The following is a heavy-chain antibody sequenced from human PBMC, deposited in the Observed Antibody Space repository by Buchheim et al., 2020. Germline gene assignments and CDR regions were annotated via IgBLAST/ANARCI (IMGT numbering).Heavy chain of an antibody. D-gene: IGHD4-23*01. Sequence: QVQLVESGGGVVQPGGSLRLSCAASGFTFSSYGMHWVRQAPGKGLEWVAVIWYDGSNKYYADSVKGRFTISRDNSKNTLYLQMNSLRAEDTAVYYCASESPYTVVEYYFDIWGQGTL. CDR2: IWYDGSNK. J-gene: IGHJ4*01. V-gene: IGHV3-33*01. CDR1: GFTFSSYG. CDR3: ASESPYTVVEYYFDI.